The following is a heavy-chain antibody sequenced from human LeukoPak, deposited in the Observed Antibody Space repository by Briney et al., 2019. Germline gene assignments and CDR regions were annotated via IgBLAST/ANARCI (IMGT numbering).Heavy chain of an antibody. Sequence: ASVKVSCKASGYTFTGYYMYWVRQAPGQGLEWMGWINPNSGGTNYAQKFQGRVTITRDTSISTAHMELSRLRSDDTAVYYCARPTITTSTGYFDLWGRGTLVTVSS. V-gene: IGHV1-2*02. CDR3: ARPTITTSTGYFDL. D-gene: IGHD4-17*01. J-gene: IGHJ2*01. CDR2: INPNSGGT. CDR1: GYTFTGYY.